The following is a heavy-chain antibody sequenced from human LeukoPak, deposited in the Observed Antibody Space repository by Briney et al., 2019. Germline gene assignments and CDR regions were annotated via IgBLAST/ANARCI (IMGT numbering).Heavy chain of an antibody. J-gene: IGHJ5*02. D-gene: IGHD5-18*01. Sequence: QPGGSLRLSCAASGFTFSSYGMHWVRQAPGKGLEWVAVIWYDGSNKYYADPVKGRFTISRDISKNTLYLQMNSLRAEDTAVYYCARDSSRGYGVCRFDPWGQGTLVTVSS. V-gene: IGHV3-33*08. CDR1: GFTFSSYG. CDR3: ARDSSRGYGVCRFDP. CDR2: IWYDGSNK.